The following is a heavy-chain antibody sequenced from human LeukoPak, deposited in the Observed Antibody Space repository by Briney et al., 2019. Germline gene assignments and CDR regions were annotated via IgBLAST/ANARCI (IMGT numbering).Heavy chain of an antibody. Sequence: GGSLRLSCAASGFTFSSYSMNWVRQAPGKGLEWVSSISSSSYIYYADSVKGRFTISRDNAKNSLYLQMNSLRAEDTAVYYCASQVPHDAFDIWGQGQWSPSLQ. V-gene: IGHV3-21*01. CDR2: ISSSSYI. J-gene: IGHJ3*02. CDR3: ASQVPHDAFDI. CDR1: GFTFSSYS.